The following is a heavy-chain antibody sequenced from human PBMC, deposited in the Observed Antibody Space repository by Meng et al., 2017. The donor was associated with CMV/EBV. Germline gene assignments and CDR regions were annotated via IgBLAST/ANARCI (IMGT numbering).Heavy chain of an antibody. V-gene: IGHV3-48*04. Sequence: GESLKISCAASGFTFSSYSMNWVRQAPGKGLEWVSYISSSTIYYADSVKGRFTISRDNAKNSLYLQMNSLRAEDTAVYYCARDRDYDFWSGYYYYYYGMDVWGQGTTVTVSS. CDR2: ISSSTI. D-gene: IGHD3-3*01. CDR1: GFTFSSYS. CDR3: ARDRDYDFWSGYYYYYYGMDV. J-gene: IGHJ6*02.